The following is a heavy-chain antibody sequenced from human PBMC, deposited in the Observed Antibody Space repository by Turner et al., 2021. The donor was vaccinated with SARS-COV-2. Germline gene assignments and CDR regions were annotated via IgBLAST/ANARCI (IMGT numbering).Heavy chain of an antibody. CDR1: GFTFSSYS. Sequence: VQLVESGGGVVQPGRSLRLSCAASGFTFSSYSMNWVRQAPGKGLEWVSSIRSSSSYIYYADSVKGRFTISRDNAKNSLYLQMNSLRAEDTAVYYCARDVPTYYYDSSGYYTDAFDIWGQGTMVTVSS. J-gene: IGHJ3*02. D-gene: IGHD3-22*01. CDR3: ARDVPTYYYDSSGYYTDAFDI. CDR2: IRSSSSYI. V-gene: IGHV3-21*01.